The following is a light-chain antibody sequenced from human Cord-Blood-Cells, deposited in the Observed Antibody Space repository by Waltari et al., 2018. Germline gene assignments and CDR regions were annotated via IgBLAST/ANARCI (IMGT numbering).Light chain of an antibody. CDR1: SGSIASNY. V-gene: IGLV6-57*03. CDR2: EDN. Sequence: NFMLTQPLSVSESPGKTVTISCTRSSGSIASNYVQLYQQRPGSDPTTVFYEDNQRPCGVPDRFSGSIDSSYNSASLTISGLKTEDEADYYCQSYDSSDHWVFGGGTKLTVL. J-gene: IGLJ3*02. CDR3: QSYDSSDHWV.